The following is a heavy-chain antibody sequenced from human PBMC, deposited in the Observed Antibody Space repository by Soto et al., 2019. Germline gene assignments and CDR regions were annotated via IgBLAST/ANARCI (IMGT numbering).Heavy chain of an antibody. CDR3: ARDHGPYSSSALDY. J-gene: IGHJ4*02. Sequence: SVKVSCKASGGTFSSYAISWVRQAPGQGLEWMGGIIPIFGTANYAQKFQGRVTITADKSTSTAYMELSSLRSEDTAVYYCARDHGPYSSSALDYWGQGTLVTVSS. CDR2: IIPIFGTA. V-gene: IGHV1-69*06. D-gene: IGHD6-6*01. CDR1: GGTFSSYA.